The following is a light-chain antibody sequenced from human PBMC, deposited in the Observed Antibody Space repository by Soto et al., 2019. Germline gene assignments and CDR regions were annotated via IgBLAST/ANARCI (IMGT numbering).Light chain of an antibody. Sequence: IQITHSPSSLSSSLLDIVTITFRAIQGIRNELGWYQQKPGKAPKLLIYAASSLQSGVPSRFSGSGSGTYFTLNIRSLQPEDFETYSCIQDYNYPRQFGKGIXGEIK. V-gene: IGKV1-6*01. CDR2: AAS. CDR3: IQDYNYPRQ. CDR1: QGIRNE. J-gene: IGKJ1*01.